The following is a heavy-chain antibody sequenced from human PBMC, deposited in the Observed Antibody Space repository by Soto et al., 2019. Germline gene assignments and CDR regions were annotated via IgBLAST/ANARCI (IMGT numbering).Heavy chain of an antibody. D-gene: IGHD1-26*01. V-gene: IGHV4-59*01. Sequence: SETLSLTCTVSGGSISSYYWSWIRQPPGKGLEWIGYIYYSGSTNYNPSLKSRVTISVNTSKHPFSLKLSSVTPADTAVYSCARVLGGSYLQFEYWGQGTVVTVSS. CDR2: IYYSGST. J-gene: IGHJ4*02. CDR1: GGSISSYY. CDR3: ARVLGGSYLQFEY.